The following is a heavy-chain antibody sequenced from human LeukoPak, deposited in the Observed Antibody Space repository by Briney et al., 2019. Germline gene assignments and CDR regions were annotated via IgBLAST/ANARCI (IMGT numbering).Heavy chain of an antibody. V-gene: IGHV3-74*01. CDR1: GFTFSAFW. D-gene: IGHD6-19*01. J-gene: IGHJ4*02. Sequence: GGSLRLSCAASGFTFSAFWMHWVRQAPGKGLAWVSRINSDDSRTTYADSVKGRFTISRDNAKNTLYLQMNSLRAEDTAEYYCARVIAVAGNYYFDYWGQGTLVTVSS. CDR2: INSDDSRT. CDR3: ARVIAVAGNYYFDY.